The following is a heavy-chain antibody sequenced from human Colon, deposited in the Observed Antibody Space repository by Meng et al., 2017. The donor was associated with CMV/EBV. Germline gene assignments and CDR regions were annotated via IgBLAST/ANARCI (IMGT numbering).Heavy chain of an antibody. CDR3: ARQNTGNYSP. V-gene: IGHV5-51*01. CDR1: GYSCDKYG. D-gene: IGHD1-26*01. J-gene: IGHJ5*02. CDR2: SFPGDSET. Sequence: IGGKGGGYSCDKYGIAWGRKRTGKGLEWMGISFPGDSETRYSPSFQGQVTISVDKSIGAAYLQWRSLKTSDSAMYFCARQNTGNYSPWGQGTLVTVSS.